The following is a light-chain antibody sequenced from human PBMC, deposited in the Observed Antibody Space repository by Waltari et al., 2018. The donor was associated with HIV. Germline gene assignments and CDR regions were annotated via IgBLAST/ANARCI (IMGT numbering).Light chain of an antibody. V-gene: IGLV2-14*01. CDR2: EVT. CDR3: VSYISSSTPE. J-gene: IGLJ3*02. CDR1: SRDVNDSNY. Sequence: QSALTQPASMSGSPGQSITISCTGPSRDVNDSNYVSWYQHPPDKAPKVIIYEVTRRPSGVSNRFSGSKSGNTASLTISGLLPEDEAEYFCVSYISSSTPEFGGGTKLTVL.